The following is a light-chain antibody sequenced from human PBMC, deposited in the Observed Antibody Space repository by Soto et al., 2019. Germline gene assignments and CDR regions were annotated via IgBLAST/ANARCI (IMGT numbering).Light chain of an antibody. V-gene: IGKV3-20*01. Sequence: EIGLSQSPGTLSLYQGERATLSCLASQSVNSNYLAWHQQKPGQAPRLLIYGVSSRATGIPDRFSGSGSGTDFTLTISRLEPEDFAVYYCQQYGNSGVTFGPGTKVDIK. J-gene: IGKJ3*01. CDR3: QQYGNSGVT. CDR1: QSVNSNY. CDR2: GVS.